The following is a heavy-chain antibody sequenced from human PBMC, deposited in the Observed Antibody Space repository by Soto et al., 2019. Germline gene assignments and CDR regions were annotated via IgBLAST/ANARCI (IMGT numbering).Heavy chain of an antibody. CDR3: VKGGWLDF. D-gene: IGHD3-16*01. CDR1: GFTFNTFE. J-gene: IGHJ5*01. V-gene: IGHV3-23*01. CDR2: ISDDSSRT. Sequence: EVQLLESGGGLVQPGGSLRLSCAASGFTFNTFEMSWVRQAPGRGLEWVSFISDDSSRTYYADAVKGRFTISRDNCKYTLYLQMNSLTAEDTAVYACVKGGWLDFWGQGTLVTVSS.